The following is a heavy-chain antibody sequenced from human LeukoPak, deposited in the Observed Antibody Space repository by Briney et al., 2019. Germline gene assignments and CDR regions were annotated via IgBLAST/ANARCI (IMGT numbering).Heavy chain of an antibody. J-gene: IGHJ4*02. CDR3: ARDHSSLPATPGGIHDY. V-gene: IGHV4-39*07. CDR2: IYYSGST. CDR1: GGSISSSSYY. Sequence: PSETLSLTCTVSGGSISSSSYYWGWIRQPPGKGLEWIGSIYYSGSTYYNPSLKSRVTISVDTSKNQFSLKLSSVTAADTAVYYCARDHSSLPATPGGIHDYWGQGTLVTVSS. D-gene: IGHD2-2*01.